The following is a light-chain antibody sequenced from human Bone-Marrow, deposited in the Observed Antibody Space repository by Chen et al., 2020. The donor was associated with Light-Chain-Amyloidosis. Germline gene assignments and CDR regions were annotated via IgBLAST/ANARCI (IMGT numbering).Light chain of an antibody. Sequence: LGALSLSPGEGANLSCRASQTISSNYLTWYQQKFGQAPRLLIYGSSSRATGIPDRFTGSGSGTDFTLTINRLEPEDFAMYYCQQYGTSPLTFGGGTKVEIK. V-gene: IGKV3-20*01. CDR1: QTISSNY. CDR3: QQYGTSPLT. J-gene: IGKJ4*01. CDR2: GSS.